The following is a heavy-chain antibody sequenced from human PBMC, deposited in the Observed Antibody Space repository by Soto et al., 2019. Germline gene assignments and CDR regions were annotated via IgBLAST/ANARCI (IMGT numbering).Heavy chain of an antibody. CDR3: ARAEPRNYYYGLDV. J-gene: IGHJ6*02. V-gene: IGHV1-3*04. CDR1: GYTFIKYA. Sequence: QVQLVQSGAEERKPGASVKVSCKASGYTFIKYAIHWVRQAPGQRLEWMGWINTGNDNTEYSQKFQGRVTITSDTXXSTASMELSSLRSEDTAVYYCARAEPRNYYYGLDVWGQGTTVTVSS. CDR2: INTGNDNT.